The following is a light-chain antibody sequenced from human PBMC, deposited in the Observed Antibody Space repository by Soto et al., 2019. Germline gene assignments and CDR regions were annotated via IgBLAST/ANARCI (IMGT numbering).Light chain of an antibody. V-gene: IGKV1-39*01. Sequence: DIQMTQSPSSLSASVGDRVTITCRASQSISSSLNWYQQKPGTAPNLLIYAASSLQSGVPSRFSGSGSGTDFTLTISSLQPEYFATYYCQQSYSTSRTFGQGTKLEIK. CDR3: QQSYSTSRT. CDR2: AAS. J-gene: IGKJ2*01. CDR1: QSISSS.